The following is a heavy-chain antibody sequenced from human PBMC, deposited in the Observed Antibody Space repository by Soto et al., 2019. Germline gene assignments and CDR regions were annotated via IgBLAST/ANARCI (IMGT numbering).Heavy chain of an antibody. Sequence: QVQLQESGPRLVKPSQTLSLTCSVSGVSISSGDTYWAWIRQAPGKGLEWIGYILHSGSTYYTPSLDSRLTISLDTSKNQFSLRLRSVTAADTAVYFCASAPEKSENWNPYYFDYWGQGTLVTVSP. CDR2: ILHSGST. D-gene: IGHD1-1*01. J-gene: IGHJ4*02. V-gene: IGHV4-30-4*01. CDR3: ASAPEKSENWNPYYFDY. CDR1: GVSISSGDTY.